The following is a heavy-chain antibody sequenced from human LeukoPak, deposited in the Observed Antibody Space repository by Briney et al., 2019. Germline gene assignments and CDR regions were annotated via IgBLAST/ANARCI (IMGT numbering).Heavy chain of an antibody. Sequence: ASVKVSCKASGYTFISWYIHWVRQAPGQGLEWMGIINPHSATTTYAQSFQGRLTMIRDTSTSTVHMELSRLKSEDTAMYYCARDQSASLNYFDYWGQGTLVTVSS. CDR2: INPHSATT. CDR1: GYTFISWY. V-gene: IGHV1-46*01. CDR3: ARDQSASLNYFDY. J-gene: IGHJ4*02.